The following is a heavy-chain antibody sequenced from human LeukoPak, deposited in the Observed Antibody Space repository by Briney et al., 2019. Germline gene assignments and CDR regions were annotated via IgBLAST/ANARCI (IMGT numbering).Heavy chain of an antibody. CDR1: GVSISSSNSY. Sequence: SETLSLTCTVSGVSISSSNSYWGWIRQPPGKVLEWIGSIYYTGNTYYNASLKSRVTISIDTSKNQISLRLTSVTATDTAMYYCARQTGSGLFTLPGGQGTLVTVSS. D-gene: IGHD3-10*01. CDR2: IYYTGNT. CDR3: ARQTGSGLFTLP. V-gene: IGHV4-39*01. J-gene: IGHJ4*02.